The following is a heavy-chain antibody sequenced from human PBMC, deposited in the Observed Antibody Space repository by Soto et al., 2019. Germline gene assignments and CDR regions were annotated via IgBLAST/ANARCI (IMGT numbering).Heavy chain of an antibody. V-gene: IGHV3-23*01. CDR1: GFTFSSYA. CDR3: AKDRDCGGDCYYNWFDP. Sequence: EVQLLESGGGLVQPGGSLRLSCAASGFTFSSYAMSWVRQAPGKGLEWVSAISGSGGSTYYADSVKGRFTISRDNSKNTLYLQMNSLRAEDTAVYYCAKDRDCGGDCYYNWFDPWGQGTLVTVSS. D-gene: IGHD2-21*02. CDR2: ISGSGGST. J-gene: IGHJ5*02.